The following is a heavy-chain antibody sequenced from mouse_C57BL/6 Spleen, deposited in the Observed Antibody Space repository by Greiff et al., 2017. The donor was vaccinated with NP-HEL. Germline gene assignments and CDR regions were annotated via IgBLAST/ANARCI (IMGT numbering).Heavy chain of an antibody. CDR1: GYAFSSSW. CDR3: ARPNWDVGWFAY. V-gene: IGHV1-82*01. Sequence: QVQLQQSGPELVKPGASVKISCKASGYAFSSSWMNWVKQRPGKGLEWIGRIYPGDGDTNYNGKFKGKATLTADKSSSTAYMQLSSLTSEDSAVYFCARPNWDVGWFAYWGQGTLVTVSA. CDR2: IYPGDGDT. J-gene: IGHJ3*01. D-gene: IGHD4-1*02.